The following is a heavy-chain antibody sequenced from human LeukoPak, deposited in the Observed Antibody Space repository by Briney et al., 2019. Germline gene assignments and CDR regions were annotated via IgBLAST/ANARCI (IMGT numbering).Heavy chain of an antibody. D-gene: IGHD7-27*01. Sequence: SETLSLTCTVSGGSISSSSYYWGWIRQPPGKGLGWIGSIYYSGSTYYNPSLKSRVTISVDTSKNQFSLKLSSVTAADTAVYYCARDTPGDAFDIWGQGTMVTVSS. CDR3: ARDTPGDAFDI. CDR1: GGSISSSSYY. V-gene: IGHV4-39*07. CDR2: IYYSGST. J-gene: IGHJ3*02.